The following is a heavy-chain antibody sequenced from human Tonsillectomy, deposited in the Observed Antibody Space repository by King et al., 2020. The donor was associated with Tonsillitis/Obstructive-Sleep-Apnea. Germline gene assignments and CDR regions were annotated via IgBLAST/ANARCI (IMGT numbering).Heavy chain of an antibody. CDR3: ARGHYYGSGSFPFDY. CDR1: GFTVRRNY. V-gene: IGHV3-53*01. J-gene: IGHJ4*02. Sequence: VQLVESGGGLIQPGGSLRLSCAASGFTVRRNYMRWVRQSPGKGLVWVSVIYSGGSTYDADSVKGRCRNSRDNSKNTLYLQMNSLRAEDTAVYYCARGHYYGSGSFPFDYWGQGTLVTVSS. CDR2: IYSGGST. D-gene: IGHD3-10*01.